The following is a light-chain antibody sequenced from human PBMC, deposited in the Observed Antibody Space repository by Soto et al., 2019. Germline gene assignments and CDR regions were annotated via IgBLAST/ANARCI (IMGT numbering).Light chain of an antibody. V-gene: IGKV1-33*01. CDR2: DAS. Sequence: DIQMTQSPSSLSASVGDRVTITCQASQDIRKFLNWYQQKPGKAPKLLINDASNLETGVPSRFSGSGSGTDFTFTINSLQPEDISTSYWQPYDTLVTVGPGTTADIK. CDR1: QDIRKF. J-gene: IGKJ3*01. CDR3: QPYDTLVT.